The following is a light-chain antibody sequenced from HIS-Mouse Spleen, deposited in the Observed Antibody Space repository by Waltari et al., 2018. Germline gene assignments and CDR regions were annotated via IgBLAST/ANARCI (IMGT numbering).Light chain of an antibody. CDR2: QDS. CDR3: QSADSSGTYVV. V-gene: IGLV3-25*03. CDR1: KLGDKY. J-gene: IGLJ2*01. Sequence: SYELTQPPSVSVSPGQTASIPCSGDKLGDKYACWYQQKPGQSPVLVIYQDSKRPSGIPERFSGSSSGTTVTLTISGVQAEDEADYYCQSADSSGTYVVFGGGTKLTVL.